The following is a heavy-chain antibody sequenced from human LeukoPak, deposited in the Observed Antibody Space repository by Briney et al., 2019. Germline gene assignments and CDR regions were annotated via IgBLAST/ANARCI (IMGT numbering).Heavy chain of an antibody. Sequence: GGSLRLSCAASGFTFSSYWMSWVRQAPGKGLEWVANIKQDGSEKYYVDSVKGRFTISRDNAKNSLYLQMNSLRAEDTAVYYCARDITAAADPFFDYWGQGTLVTVSS. J-gene: IGHJ4*02. CDR2: IKQDGSEK. CDR3: ARDITAAADPFFDY. CDR1: GFTFSSYW. V-gene: IGHV3-7*01. D-gene: IGHD6-13*01.